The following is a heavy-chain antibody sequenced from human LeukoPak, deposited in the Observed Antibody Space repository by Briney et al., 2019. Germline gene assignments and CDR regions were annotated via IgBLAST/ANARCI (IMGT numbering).Heavy chain of an antibody. D-gene: IGHD1-26*01. Sequence: PSETLSLTCTVSGGSISSGGYYWSWIRQPPGKGLEWIGYIYHSGSTYYNPSLKSRVTISVDRSKNQFSLKLSSVTAADTAVYYCARVIVTEGHAFDIWGQGTMVTVSS. CDR2: IYHSGST. CDR1: GGSISSGGYY. J-gene: IGHJ3*02. CDR3: ARVIVTEGHAFDI. V-gene: IGHV4-30-2*01.